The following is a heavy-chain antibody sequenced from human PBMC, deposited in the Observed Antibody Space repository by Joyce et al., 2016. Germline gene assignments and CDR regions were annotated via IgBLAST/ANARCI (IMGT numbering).Heavy chain of an antibody. J-gene: IGHJ4*02. CDR1: GGPFRGFF. CDR2: ITTSGAN. D-gene: IGHD6-19*01. CDR3: ARSQWLAPLMY. V-gene: IGHV4-34*02. Sequence: QVQLRQWGAGLLKPSETLSLTCAVSGGPFRGFFWTWVRQPPGKALEGIGDITTSGANNYNPSLSSRVAISVDTSNNQFSLTLTSLSAADMAVYYCARSQWLAPLMYWGQGTLVTVSP.